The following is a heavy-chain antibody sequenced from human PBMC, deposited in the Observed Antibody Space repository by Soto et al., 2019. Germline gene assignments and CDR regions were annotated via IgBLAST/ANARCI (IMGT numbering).Heavy chain of an antibody. CDR3: ASGYCSGGSCYPGGMDV. CDR2: IYSGGST. CDR1: GFTVSSNY. Sequence: PGGSLRLSCAASGFTVSSNYMSWVRQAPGKGLEWVSVIYSGGSTYYADSVKGRFTISRDNSKNTLYLQMNSLRAEDTAVYYCASGYCSGGSCYPGGMDVWGQGTRVTVSS. J-gene: IGHJ6*02. V-gene: IGHV3-53*01. D-gene: IGHD2-15*01.